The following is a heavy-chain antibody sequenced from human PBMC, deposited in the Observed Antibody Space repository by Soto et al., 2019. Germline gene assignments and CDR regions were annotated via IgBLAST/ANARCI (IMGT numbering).Heavy chain of an antibody. V-gene: IGHV3-30*18. CDR3: AKDEGGGGWLRLFAALYYYYGMDV. CDR2: ISYDGSNK. D-gene: IGHD5-12*01. J-gene: IGHJ6*02. Sequence: GGSLRLSCAASGFTFSSYGMHWVRQAPGKGLEWVAVISYDGSNKYYADSVKGRFTISRDNSKNTLYLQMNSLRAEDTAVYYCAKDEGGGGWLRLFAALYYYYGMDVWGQGTTVTVSS. CDR1: GFTFSSYG.